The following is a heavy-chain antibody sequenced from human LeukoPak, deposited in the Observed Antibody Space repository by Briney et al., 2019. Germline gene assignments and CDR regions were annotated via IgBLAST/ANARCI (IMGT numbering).Heavy chain of an antibody. Sequence: GESLKISCKGPEYDFANYWIGWVRQTPGRGLEWMGIAHPATSIIHYGPSFQGQVTISFDRSLSTAYLQWTSLKASDSGMYFCARRKFYDTYLDPWGRETLVTVSS. CDR3: ARRKFYDTYLDP. CDR2: AHPATSII. CDR1: EYDFANYW. D-gene: IGHD2/OR15-2a*01. J-gene: IGHJ5*02. V-gene: IGHV5-51*01.